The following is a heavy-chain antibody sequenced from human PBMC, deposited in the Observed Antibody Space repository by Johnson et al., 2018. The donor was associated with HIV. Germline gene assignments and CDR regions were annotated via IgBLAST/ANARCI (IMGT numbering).Heavy chain of an antibody. CDR1: GFTFSSYA. J-gene: IGHJ3*02. D-gene: IGHD2-2*03. Sequence: QVQLVESGGGVVQPGRSLRLSCAASGFTFSSYAMHWVRQAPGKGLEWVAVISYDGSNKYYADSVTGRFTISRDNSKNTLYLQMNSLRAEDTAVYYCARATGSWMDAFDIWGQGTMVTVSS. CDR3: ARATGSWMDAFDI. CDR2: ISYDGSNK. V-gene: IGHV3-30*04.